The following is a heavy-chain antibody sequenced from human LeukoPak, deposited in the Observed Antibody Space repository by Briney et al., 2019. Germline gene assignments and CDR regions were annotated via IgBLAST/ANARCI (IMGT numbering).Heavy chain of an antibody. J-gene: IGHJ5*02. D-gene: IGHD3-10*01. Sequence: ASVKVSCKASGYTFTNYGISWVRQAPGQGLEWMGWINPNSGDTNYAQKFQGRVTMTTDTSMSTAYMEVSRLRSDDTAVYYCVRDRITIVRGVLNYFDPWGQGTLVTVSS. CDR2: INPNSGDT. CDR1: GYTFTNYG. V-gene: IGHV1-2*02. CDR3: VRDRITIVRGVLNYFDP.